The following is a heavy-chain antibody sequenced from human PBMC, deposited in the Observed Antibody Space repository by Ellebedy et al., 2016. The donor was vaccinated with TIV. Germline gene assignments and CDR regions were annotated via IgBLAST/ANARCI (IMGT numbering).Heavy chain of an antibody. J-gene: IGHJ4*02. Sequence: GGSLRLSCAASGFTFSLFAMHWVRQAPGKGLEWLSVISGDGSSTYFTDSVKGRFTITRDNSKNTLYLQMNRLTTEDTAVYYCAKGSSSGFNYDRVGFDNWGQGTLVTVSS. CDR2: ISGDGSST. CDR3: AKGSSSGFNYDRVGFDN. CDR1: GFTFSLFA. D-gene: IGHD3-22*01. V-gene: IGHV3-23*01.